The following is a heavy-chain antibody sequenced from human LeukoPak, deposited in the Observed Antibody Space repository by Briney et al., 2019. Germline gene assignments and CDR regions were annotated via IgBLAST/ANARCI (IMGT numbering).Heavy chain of an antibody. Sequence: SETLSLTCTVSGGSISSSSYYWGWIRQPPGKGLEWIGSIYYSGSTYYNPSLKSRVTISVDTSKNQFSLKLSSVTAADTAVYYCARDPPQGGVVVPAAINAFDIWGQGTMVTVSS. J-gene: IGHJ3*02. CDR2: IYYSGST. D-gene: IGHD2-2*02. V-gene: IGHV4-39*07. CDR1: GGSISSSSYY. CDR3: ARDPPQGGVVVPAAINAFDI.